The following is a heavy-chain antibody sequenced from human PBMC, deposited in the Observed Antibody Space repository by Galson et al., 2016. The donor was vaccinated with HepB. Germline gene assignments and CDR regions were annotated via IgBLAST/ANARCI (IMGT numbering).Heavy chain of an antibody. CDR2: IDWDDGK. CDR3: ARMGFIVTPARHYFYGMDV. D-gene: IGHD1-26*01. Sequence: PALVTPTQTLTLTCTFSGFSLETTAMCVSWIRQSPGKAPEWLARIDWDDGKYYNPSLKTRLTISKDTSINQVVLTMSNMDFLDTATYFCARMGFIVTPARHYFYGMDVWGQGTTVSVSS. CDR1: GFSLETTAMC. J-gene: IGHJ6*02. V-gene: IGHV2-70*11.